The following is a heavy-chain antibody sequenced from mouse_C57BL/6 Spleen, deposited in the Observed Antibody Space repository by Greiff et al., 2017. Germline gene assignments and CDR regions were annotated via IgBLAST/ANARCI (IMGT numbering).Heavy chain of an antibody. CDR1: GYAFTNYL. J-gene: IGHJ1*03. CDR3: AAMVTTWYFEV. V-gene: IGHV1-54*01. D-gene: IGHD2-2*01. CDR2: INPGSGGT. Sequence: VQLQQSGAELVRPGTSVKVSCKASGYAFTNYLIEWVKQRPGQGLEWIGVINPGSGGTNYNEKFKGKATLTADKSSSTAYMQLSSLTSEDSAVYFCAAMVTTWYFEVWGTGTTVTVSS.